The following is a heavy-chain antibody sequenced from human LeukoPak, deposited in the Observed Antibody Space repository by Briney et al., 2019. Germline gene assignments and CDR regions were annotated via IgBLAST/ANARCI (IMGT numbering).Heavy chain of an antibody. V-gene: IGHV3-30*04. Sequence: HPGGSLRLSCVASGFTFNTYVMHWVRQTPGKGLEWVALLSFDGTNTIYADSVKGRFTISRDNSKNTLSLQMNSLRGEDTAVYYCARALGRSKSLHHLDYWGQGTLVTVTS. CDR3: ARALGRSKSLHHLDY. D-gene: IGHD1-14*01. J-gene: IGHJ4*02. CDR1: GFTFNTYV. CDR2: LSFDGTNT.